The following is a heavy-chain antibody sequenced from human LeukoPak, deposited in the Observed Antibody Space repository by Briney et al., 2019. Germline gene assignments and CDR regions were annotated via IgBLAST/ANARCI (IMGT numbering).Heavy chain of an antibody. Sequence: GGSLRLSCAASGFTFSSSWMSWVRQAPGKGLEWVANIKQDGSEKYYVDSVKGRFTISRDNSKNTLYLQMNSLRAEDTAVYYCARDIVVVPAAQGYFQHWGQGTLVTVSS. CDR1: GFTFSSSW. CDR3: ARDIVVVPAAQGYFQH. J-gene: IGHJ1*01. V-gene: IGHV3-7*01. D-gene: IGHD2-2*01. CDR2: IKQDGSEK.